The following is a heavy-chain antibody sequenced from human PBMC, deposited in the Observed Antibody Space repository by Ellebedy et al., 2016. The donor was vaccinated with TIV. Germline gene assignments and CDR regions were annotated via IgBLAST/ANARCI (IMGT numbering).Heavy chain of an antibody. D-gene: IGHD6-13*01. CDR3: AGVRSGTWYDGYFYYGMEV. Sequence: PGGSLRLSCAASGFTFTNFAIHWVRQAPGKGLEWVAVISNDGSNKYYADSVKGRFSLSRDSSKNTVYVHMNSLRVEDTAVYHCAGVRSGTWYDGYFYYGMEVWGQGTTVIVSS. J-gene: IGHJ6*02. CDR1: GFTFTNFA. CDR2: ISNDGSNK. V-gene: IGHV3-30-3*01.